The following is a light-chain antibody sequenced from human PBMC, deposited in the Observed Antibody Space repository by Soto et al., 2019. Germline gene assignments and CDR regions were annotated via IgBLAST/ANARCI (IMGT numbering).Light chain of an antibody. CDR1: QSVSSN. V-gene: IGKV3-11*01. CDR3: QQRSNWPPTWT. CDR2: DAS. J-gene: IGKJ1*01. Sequence: DIVLTQSPGTLSLSPGERATLSCRASQSVSSNLAWYQQKPGQAPRLLIYDASNRATGIPARFSGSGSGTDFTLTISSLEPEDFAVYYCQQRSNWPPTWTFGQGTKVDI.